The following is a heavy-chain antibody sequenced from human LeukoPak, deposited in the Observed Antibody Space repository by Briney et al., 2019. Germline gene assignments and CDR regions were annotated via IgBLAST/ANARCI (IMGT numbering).Heavy chain of an antibody. CDR2: IYYSGST. D-gene: IGHD3-22*01. Sequence: PSETLSLTCTVSGGSISSYYRSWIRQPPGKGLEWIGYIYYSGSTNYNPSLKSRVTISVDTSKNQFSLKLSSVTAADTAVYYCARHLRGYYDSSGYYPFDYWGQGTLVIVSS. J-gene: IGHJ4*02. CDR1: GGSISSYY. V-gene: IGHV4-59*08. CDR3: ARHLRGYYDSSGYYPFDY.